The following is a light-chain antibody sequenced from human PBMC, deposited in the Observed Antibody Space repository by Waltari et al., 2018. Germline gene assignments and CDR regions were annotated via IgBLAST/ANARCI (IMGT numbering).Light chain of an antibody. CDR2: AAS. J-gene: IGKJ1*01. CDR3: QKYGTLPAT. V-gene: IGKV3-20*01. Sequence: EIMLTQHSGTLSLSPGERATPTCRASESISRYLAWYQHKPGQAPRLLIYAASSRATGIPDRFSGSGSGTDFSLTISRLEPEDFAVYYCQKYGTLPATFGQGTKVEIK. CDR1: ESISRY.